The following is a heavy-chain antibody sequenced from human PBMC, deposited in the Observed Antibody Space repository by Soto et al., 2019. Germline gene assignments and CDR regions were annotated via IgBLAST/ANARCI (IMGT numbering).Heavy chain of an antibody. CDR3: AIHSGSYADAFDI. Sequence: GGSLRLSCAASGFTVSSNYMSWVRQAPGKGLEWVSVIYSGGSTYYADSVKGRFTISRDNSKNTLYLQMNSLRAEDTAVYYCAIHSGSYADAFDIWGQGTMVTVSS. CDR1: GFTVSSNY. CDR2: IYSGGST. J-gene: IGHJ3*02. V-gene: IGHV3-53*01. D-gene: IGHD1-26*01.